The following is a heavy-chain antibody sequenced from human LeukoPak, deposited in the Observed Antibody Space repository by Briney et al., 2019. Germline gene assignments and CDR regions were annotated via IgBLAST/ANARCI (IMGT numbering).Heavy chain of an antibody. V-gene: IGHV3-30*02. CDR2: IRLDGTNK. Sequence: GGSLRLSCAASGFTFSTYGMHSVRQAPGKGLDWVAFIRLDGTNKYYADSVKGRFTISRDNSKNTLYLQMNSLRAEGTAVYYCAKAGFAHSGYDSGYYSDYWGQGTLVTVSS. CDR3: AKAGFAHSGYDSGYYSDY. CDR1: GFTFSTYG. D-gene: IGHD5-12*01. J-gene: IGHJ4*02.